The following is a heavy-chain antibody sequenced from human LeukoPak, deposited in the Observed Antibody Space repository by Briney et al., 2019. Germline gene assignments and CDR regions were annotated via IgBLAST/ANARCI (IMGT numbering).Heavy chain of an antibody. CDR1: GYSFTTYW. D-gene: IGHD1-26*01. V-gene: IGHV5-51*01. J-gene: IGHJ4*02. CDR3: ARHRRIVGAEFDY. CDR2: IYPGDSDT. Sequence: RGESLKISCQGSGYSFTTYWIGWVCQMPGKGLEWMGIIYPGDSDTRYSPSFQGQVTISADKSISTAYLQWSSLKASDTAMYYCARHRRIVGAEFDYWGQGTLVTVSS.